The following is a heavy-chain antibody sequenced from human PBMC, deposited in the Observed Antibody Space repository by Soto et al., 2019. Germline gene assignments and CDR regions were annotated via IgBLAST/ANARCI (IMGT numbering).Heavy chain of an antibody. CDR2: MSSDGSKI. V-gene: IGHV3-30*18. CDR1: GFDFTYYA. Sequence: QVQLVESGGGAVQPGESLRLSCVASGFDFTYYAMHWVRQAPGKGLESVAVMSSDGSKIHHTDSVKGRFTISRDNSKNWLYLQMNRLRKEDTAVYFCAKDEGVGGTLGLFDYWGQGTLVSVSS. J-gene: IGHJ4*02. CDR3: AKDEGVGGTLGLFDY. D-gene: IGHD1-26*01.